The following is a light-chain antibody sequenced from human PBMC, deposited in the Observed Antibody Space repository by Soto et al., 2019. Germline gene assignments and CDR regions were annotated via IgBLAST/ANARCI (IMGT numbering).Light chain of an antibody. CDR2: YIS. CDR1: QSAGNF. J-gene: IGKJ5*01. V-gene: IGKV3D-15*01. Sequence: ILMTQSRSTLSVSPGETSSLSCRASQSAGNFLAWYQQKPGQAPRLMIYYISQRATGIRARFSGSGSGKELTITINSMQSEDYEVYYCEKHNQWNIKFGQGTSMEIK. CDR3: EKHNQWNIK.